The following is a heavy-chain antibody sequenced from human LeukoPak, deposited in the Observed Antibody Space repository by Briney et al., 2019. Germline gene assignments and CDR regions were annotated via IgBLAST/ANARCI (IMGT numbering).Heavy chain of an antibody. Sequence: SETLSLTCTVSGGSISSYYWSWIRQPPGKGLEWIGSIYYSGTTYYNPSLKSRVSMSVDTSKNQFSLKLNSVTAADSAVYYCARDDYDSSTYHDAFDLWGQGTMVTVSS. CDR2: IYYSGTT. D-gene: IGHD3-22*01. CDR1: GGSISSYY. V-gene: IGHV4-59*04. CDR3: ARDDYDSSTYHDAFDL. J-gene: IGHJ3*01.